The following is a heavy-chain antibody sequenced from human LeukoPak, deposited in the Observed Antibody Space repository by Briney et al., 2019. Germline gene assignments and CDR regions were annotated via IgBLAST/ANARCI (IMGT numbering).Heavy chain of an antibody. CDR2: IKQDGSEK. D-gene: IGHD3-9*01. V-gene: IGHV3-7*05. J-gene: IGHJ5*02. CDR1: GFTFSSYA. Sequence: GGSLRLSCAASGFTFSSYAMSWVRQAPGKGLEWVANIKQDGSEKYYVDSVKGRFTISRDNAKNSLYLQMNSLGAEDTAVYYCARVPANYDILTGYYSRWFDPWGQGTLVTASS. CDR3: ARVPANYDILTGYYSRWFDP.